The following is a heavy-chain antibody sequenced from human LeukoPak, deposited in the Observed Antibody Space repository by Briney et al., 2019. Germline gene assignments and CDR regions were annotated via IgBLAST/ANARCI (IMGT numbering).Heavy chain of an antibody. CDR1: GGSVSSGSYY. Sequence: SETLSLTCTVSGGSVSSGSYYWSWIRQPPGKGLEWIGYIYYSGSTNYNPSLKSRVTISVDTSKNQFSLKLSSVTAADTAVYYCARVAKDHSGWDGGDYFDYWGQGTLVTVSS. CDR3: ARVAKDHSGWDGGDYFDY. J-gene: IGHJ4*02. V-gene: IGHV4-61*01. CDR2: IYYSGST. D-gene: IGHD6-19*01.